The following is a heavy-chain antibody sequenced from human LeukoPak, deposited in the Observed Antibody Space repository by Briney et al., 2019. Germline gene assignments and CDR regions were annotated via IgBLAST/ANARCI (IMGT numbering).Heavy chain of an antibody. D-gene: IGHD1-26*01. Sequence: SETLSLTCTVSGGSISSGGYYWSWIRQHPGKGLEWIGYIYYSGSTYYNPSLKSRVTISIDTSKNQFSLNLNSVTAADTALYSCARHYLGGNYPDYFNHWGQGTLVTVSS. CDR1: GGSISSGGYY. CDR3: ARHYLGGNYPDYFNH. V-gene: IGHV4-39*01. J-gene: IGHJ4*02. CDR2: IYYSGST.